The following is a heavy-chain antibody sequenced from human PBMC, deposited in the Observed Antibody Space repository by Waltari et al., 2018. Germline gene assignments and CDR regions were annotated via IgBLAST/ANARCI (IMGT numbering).Heavy chain of an antibody. J-gene: IGHJ3*02. V-gene: IGHV4-34*01. Sequence: QVQLQQWGAGLLKPSETLSLTCAVYGGSFSGYYWSWIRQPPGKGLEWIGEINHSGSTNYDPPLKMRVTISVDTSKNQFSLKLSAVTAADTAVYYCARASFTISAGAFDIWGQGTMVTVSS. CDR1: GGSFSGYY. CDR2: INHSGST. CDR3: ARASFTISAGAFDI. D-gene: IGHD3-3*01.